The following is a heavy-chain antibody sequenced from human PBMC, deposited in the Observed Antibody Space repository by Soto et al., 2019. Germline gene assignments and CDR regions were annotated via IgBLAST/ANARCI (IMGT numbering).Heavy chain of an antibody. CDR1: GYTFTGYY. Sequence: ASVKVSCKASGYTFTGYYMHWVRQAPGQGLEWMGWINPNSGGTNYAQKFQGWVTMTRDTSTSTAYMELSRLRSDDTAVYYCARDLKSSSGPPHGMDVWGQGTTVTVSS. V-gene: IGHV1-2*04. J-gene: IGHJ6*02. CDR3: ARDLKSSSGPPHGMDV. CDR2: INPNSGGT. D-gene: IGHD6-13*01.